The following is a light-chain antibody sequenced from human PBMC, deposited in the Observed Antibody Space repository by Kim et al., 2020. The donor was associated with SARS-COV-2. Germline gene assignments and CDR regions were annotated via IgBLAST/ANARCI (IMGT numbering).Light chain of an antibody. CDR1: NIGSKS. CDR3: QVWDSSSDHWV. Sequence: SYELTQPPSVSVAPGKTARMTCGGNNIGSKSVHWYQQKPGQAPVLVIYYDNDRPSGIPERFSGSDSGNTATLTISRVEAGDEADYYCQVWDSSSDHWVFGGGTQLTVL. V-gene: IGLV3-21*04. J-gene: IGLJ3*02. CDR2: YDN.